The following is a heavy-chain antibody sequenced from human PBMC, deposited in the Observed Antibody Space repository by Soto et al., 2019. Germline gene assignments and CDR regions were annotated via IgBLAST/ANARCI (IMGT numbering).Heavy chain of an antibody. D-gene: IGHD1-26*01. CDR1: IDSVSNNRAT. J-gene: IGHJ4*02. Sequence: PSQTLSLTCDISIDSVSNNRATWNWIRQSPSGGLEWLGRTYYRSKWISDYAMSVKGRISINPDTSKNLVSLHLNFVTPEDTAVYYCARDPPDFNSGFDFWGQGTPVTVSS. CDR2: TYYRSKWIS. CDR3: ARDPPDFNSGFDF. V-gene: IGHV6-1*01.